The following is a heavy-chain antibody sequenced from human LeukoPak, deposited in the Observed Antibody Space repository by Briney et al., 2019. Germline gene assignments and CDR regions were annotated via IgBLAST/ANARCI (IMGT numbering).Heavy chain of an antibody. J-gene: IGHJ4*02. Sequence: GGSLRLSCAASGFTFSSYAMHWVRQAPGKGLEWVAVISYDESSKCYADSVKGRFTVSRDNSKNTVFLQMNSLRTEDTAVYYCAKDRLGLTAPKAYFDYWGQGTLVTVSS. CDR1: GFTFSSYA. D-gene: IGHD3-16*01. CDR3: AKDRLGLTAPKAYFDY. V-gene: IGHV3-30*04. CDR2: ISYDESSK.